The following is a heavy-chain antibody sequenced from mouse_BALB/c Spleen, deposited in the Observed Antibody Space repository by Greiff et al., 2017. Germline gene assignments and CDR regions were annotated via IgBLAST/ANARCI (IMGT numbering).Heavy chain of an antibody. Sequence: VQLQQSGTVLARPGASVKMSCKASGYTFTSYWMHWVKQRPGQGLEWIGAIYPGNSDTSYNQKFKGKAKLTAVTSTSTAYMELSSLTNEDSAVYYCTRNGYDQYYFDYWGQGTTLTVSS. CDR1: GYTFTSYW. D-gene: IGHD2-2*01. CDR2: IYPGNSDT. J-gene: IGHJ2*01. CDR3: TRNGYDQYYFDY. V-gene: IGHV1-5*01.